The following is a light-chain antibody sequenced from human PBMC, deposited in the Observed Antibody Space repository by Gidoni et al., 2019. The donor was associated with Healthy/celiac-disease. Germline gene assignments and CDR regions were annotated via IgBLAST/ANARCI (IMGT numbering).Light chain of an antibody. CDR3: QQRSNWPPG. J-gene: IGKJ3*01. Sequence: EIVLTQSPATLSLSPGERATLSCRASQSVSSYLAWYQQKPSQAPRLLIYDASNSATGIPARFSGSGSGTDFTLTISSLEPEDFAVYYCQQRSNWPPGFGPGTKVEIK. V-gene: IGKV3-11*01. CDR1: QSVSSY. CDR2: DAS.